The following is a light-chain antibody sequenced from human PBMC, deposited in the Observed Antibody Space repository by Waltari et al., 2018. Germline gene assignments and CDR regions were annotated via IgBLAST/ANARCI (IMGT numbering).Light chain of an antibody. CDR3: LRSLFALWT. J-gene: IGKJ1*01. CDR1: HRSRNKS. V-gene: IGKV2-28*01. Sequence: HRSRNKSWDWYLPRPGPTPQLLFYFGSTRGIGVRFRFSASGSGSDFTMNIIRVEAVDVEVYYRLRSLFALWTFGQGTKVEIK. CDR2: FGS.